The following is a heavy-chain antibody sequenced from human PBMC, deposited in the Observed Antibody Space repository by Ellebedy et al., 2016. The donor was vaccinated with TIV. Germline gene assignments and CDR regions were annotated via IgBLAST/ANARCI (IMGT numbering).Heavy chain of an antibody. CDR2: INAGNGNA. V-gene: IGHV1-3*01. Sequence: AASVKVSCKASGYTFTSYDINWVRQATGQRLEWMGWINAGNGNAKYSQKFQGRVTITRDTSASTAYMELSSLRSEDTAVYYCARGTRAGGSGIDYWGQGTLVTVSS. J-gene: IGHJ4*02. CDR1: GYTFTSYD. D-gene: IGHD3-10*01. CDR3: ARGTRAGGSGIDY.